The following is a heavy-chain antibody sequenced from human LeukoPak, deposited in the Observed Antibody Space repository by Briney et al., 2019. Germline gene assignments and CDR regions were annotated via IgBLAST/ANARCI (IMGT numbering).Heavy chain of an antibody. CDR1: NYSISSYY. Sequence: SETLSLTCTVSNYSISSYYWGWIRQPPGKGLEWIGSIYHSGSTYYNPSLKSRVTISVDTSKNQFSLKLSSVTAADTAVYYCARGRRLYDDFDYWGQGTLVTVSS. CDR3: ARGRRLYDDFDY. D-gene: IGHD3-3*01. V-gene: IGHV4-38-2*02. CDR2: IYHSGST. J-gene: IGHJ4*02.